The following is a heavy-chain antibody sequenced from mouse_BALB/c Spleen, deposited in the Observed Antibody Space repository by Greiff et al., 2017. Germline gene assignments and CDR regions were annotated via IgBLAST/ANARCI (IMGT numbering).Heavy chain of an antibody. V-gene: IGHV1-7*01. Sequence: VQLQQSGAELAKPGASVKMSCKASGYTFTSYWMHWVKQRPGQGLEWIGYINPSTGYTEYNQKFKGKATLTVDKSSSTAYMQLSSLTSEDSAVYYCARAELGHWYFDVWGAGTTVTVSS. CDR3: ARAELGHWYFDV. CDR2: INPSTGYT. D-gene: IGHD4-1*01. J-gene: IGHJ1*01. CDR1: GYTFTSYW.